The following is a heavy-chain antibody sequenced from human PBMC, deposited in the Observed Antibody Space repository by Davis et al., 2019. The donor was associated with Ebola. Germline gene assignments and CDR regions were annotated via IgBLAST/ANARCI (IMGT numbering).Heavy chain of an antibody. CDR1: GFTFSNAW. CDR2: ISYDGSNK. CDR3: ARVGNYYYYMDV. J-gene: IGHJ6*03. V-gene: IGHV3-30-3*01. Sequence: GESLKISCAASGFTFSNAWMSWVRQAPGKGLEWVAVISYDGSNKYYADSVKGRFTISRDNSKNTLYLQMNSLRAEDTAVYYCARVGNYYYYMDVWGKGTTVTVSS. D-gene: IGHD7-27*01.